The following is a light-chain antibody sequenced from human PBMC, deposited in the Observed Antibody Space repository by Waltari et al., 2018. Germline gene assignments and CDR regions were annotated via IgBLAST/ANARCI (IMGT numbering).Light chain of an antibody. J-gene: IGLJ2*01. Sequence: QSALTQPASVSGSPGQSITISCSGVGSAVGASDYVSWHQHHPGNAPQAIIYDVTNRPSGVSVRFSASKSANTASLTISRLQPEDEADYYCSSQTLDGLVLFGGGTRLTVL. V-gene: IGLV2-14*03. CDR3: SSQTLDGLVL. CDR1: GSAVGASDY. CDR2: DVT.